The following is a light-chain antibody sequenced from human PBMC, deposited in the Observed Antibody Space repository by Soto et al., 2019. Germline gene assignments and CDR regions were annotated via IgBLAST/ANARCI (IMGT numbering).Light chain of an antibody. CDR1: QSVDSSF. CDR3: QQYVSSVT. J-gene: IGKJ1*01. Sequence: EIVLTQSPGSLSLSPGERATLSCRASQSVDSSFFAWYQQKPGQAPRLLIYGASNRAPGIPDRFSGRGSGTDFTLTITGPEPEDFAVYSCQQYVSSVTFGQGTRVAI. V-gene: IGKV3-20*01. CDR2: GAS.